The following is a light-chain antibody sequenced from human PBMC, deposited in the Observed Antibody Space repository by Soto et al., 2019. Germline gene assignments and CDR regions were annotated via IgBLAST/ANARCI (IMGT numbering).Light chain of an antibody. CDR1: SGHSSNI. CDR3: ETWDTNTWV. J-gene: IGLJ3*02. V-gene: IGLV4-60*02. Sequence: QLVLTQSSSASASLGSSVKLTCTLSSGHSSNIIAWHQQQPGKAPRYLMKLEGSGSYNKGSGVPDRFSGSSSGADRYLTISNLQFEVEADYYCETWDTNTWVFGGGTKLTVL. CDR2: LEGSGSY.